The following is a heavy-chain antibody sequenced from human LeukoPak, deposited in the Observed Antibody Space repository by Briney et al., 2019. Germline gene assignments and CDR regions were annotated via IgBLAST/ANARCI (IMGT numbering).Heavy chain of an antibody. CDR1: GFIFSGSS. CDR3: AKEQYPGYFDF. Sequence: GGSLRLSCAASGFIFSGSSMHWVRQAPGKGLEWVCFIRFDATNKYYADSVKGRFTISRDNSNNTLYLHLNNVRTEDTATYFCAKEQYPGYFDFWGQGTLVTVSA. V-gene: IGHV3-30*02. CDR2: IRFDATNK. J-gene: IGHJ4*02. D-gene: IGHD1-14*01.